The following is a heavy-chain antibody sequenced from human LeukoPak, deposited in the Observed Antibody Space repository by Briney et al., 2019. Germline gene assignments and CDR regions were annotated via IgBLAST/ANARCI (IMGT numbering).Heavy chain of an antibody. CDR2: FFYSGSA. D-gene: IGHD3-3*01. J-gene: IGHJ5*02. CDR3: ARRDFGWFDP. CDR1: GGSISSYY. Sequence: SETLSLTCTVSGGSISSYYWSWIRQPAGKGLEWIGNFFYSGSANYKPSLKSRVTISIDTSKNQLSLNLSSVTAADTAVYYCARRDFGWFDPWGQGTLVTVSS. V-gene: IGHV4-59*08.